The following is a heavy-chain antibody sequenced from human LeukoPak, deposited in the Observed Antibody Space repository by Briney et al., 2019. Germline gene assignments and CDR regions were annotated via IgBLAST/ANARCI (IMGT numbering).Heavy chain of an antibody. CDR2: INHSGST. V-gene: IGHV4-34*01. CDR3: ARASIAARLGWFDP. D-gene: IGHD6-6*01. CDR1: GGSFSGYY. Sequence: SETLSLTCAVYGGSFSGYYWSWIRQPPGKGLEWIGEINHSGSTNYNPSLKSRVTISVDTSKNQFSLKLSSATAADTAVYYCARASIAARLGWFDPWGQGTLVTVSS. J-gene: IGHJ5*02.